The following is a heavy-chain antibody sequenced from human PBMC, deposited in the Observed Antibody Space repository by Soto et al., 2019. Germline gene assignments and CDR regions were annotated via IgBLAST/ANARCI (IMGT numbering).Heavy chain of an antibody. V-gene: IGHV3-30*18. D-gene: IGHD3-10*01. CDR2: ISYDGSNK. CDR3: TKDQLYGSGSDYYYYYGMDV. CDR1: GFTFSSYG. Sequence: GSLRLSCAASGFTFSSYGMHWVRQAPGKGLEWVAVISYDGSNKYYADSVKGRFTISRDNSKNTLYLQMNSLRAEDTAVYYCTKDQLYGSGSDYYYYYGMDVWGQGTTVTSP. J-gene: IGHJ6*02.